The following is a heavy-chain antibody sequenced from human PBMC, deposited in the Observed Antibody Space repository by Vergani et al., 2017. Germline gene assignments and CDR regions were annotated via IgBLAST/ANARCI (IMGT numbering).Heavy chain of an antibody. V-gene: IGHV3-23*01. CDR3: AKGGRYCSGGSCYFAQGFDY. CDR2: ISGSGGST. D-gene: IGHD2-15*01. J-gene: IGHJ4*02. CDR1: GFTFSSYA. Sequence: EVQLLESGGGLVQPGGSLRLSCAASGFTFSSYAMSWVRQAPGKGLEWVSAISGSGGSTYYADSVKGRFTISRDNSKNTLYLQMNSLRAEDTAVYYWAKGGRYCSGGSCYFAQGFDYGGQGTLVTVSS.